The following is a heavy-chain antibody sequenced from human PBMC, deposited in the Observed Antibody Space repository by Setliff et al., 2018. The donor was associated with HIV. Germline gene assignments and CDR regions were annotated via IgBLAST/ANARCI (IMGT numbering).Heavy chain of an antibody. CDR1: GYTFTSYY. J-gene: IGHJ3*02. D-gene: IGHD3-3*01. CDR2: INPSGGST. Sequence: ASVKVSCKASGYTFTSYYMHRVRQAPGQGLEWMGIINPSGGSTSYAQKFQGRVTMTRDTSTSTVYMELSSLRSEDTAVYYCARVRPKNRYYNFWSGYFGAFDIWGQGTMVTVSS. CDR3: ARVRPKNRYYNFWSGYFGAFDI. V-gene: IGHV1-46*01.